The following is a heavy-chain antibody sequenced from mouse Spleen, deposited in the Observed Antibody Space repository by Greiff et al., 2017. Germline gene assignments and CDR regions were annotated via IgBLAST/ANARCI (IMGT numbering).Heavy chain of an antibody. CDR2: ISSGGGNT. CDR1: GFTFSSYA. Sequence: EVQGVESGGGLVKLGGSLKLSCAASGFTFSSYAMSWVRQTPEKRLEWVATISSGGGNTYYPDSVKGRFTISRDNAKNTLYLQMSSLKSEDTAMYYCARHYRIYAMDYWGQGTSVTVSS. J-gene: IGHJ4*01. V-gene: IGHV5-9-3*01. CDR3: ARHYRIYAMDY. D-gene: IGHD5-5*01.